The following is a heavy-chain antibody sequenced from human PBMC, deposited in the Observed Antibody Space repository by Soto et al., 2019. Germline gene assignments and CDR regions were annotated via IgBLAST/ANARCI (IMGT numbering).Heavy chain of an antibody. Sequence: VQLLESGGGLVQPGGSLRLSCAASGFTFSSYAMSWVRQAPGKGLEWVSAISGSGGSTYYADSVKGRFTISRDNSKNTLYLQMNSLRAEDTAVYYCAKDVERYSSGWYYFDYWGQGTLVTVSS. CDR1: GFTFSSYA. V-gene: IGHV3-23*01. J-gene: IGHJ4*02. CDR2: ISGSGGST. CDR3: AKDVERYSSGWYYFDY. D-gene: IGHD6-19*01.